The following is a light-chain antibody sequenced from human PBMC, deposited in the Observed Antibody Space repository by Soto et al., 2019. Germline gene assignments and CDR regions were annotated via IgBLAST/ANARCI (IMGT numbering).Light chain of an antibody. CDR2: DVS. CDR3: SSYTSSSTLYV. Sequence: QSALTQPGSVSGSPGQSITISCTGTSRDVGGYNYVSWYQQHPGKAPKLMIYDVSNRPSGVSNRFSGSKSGNTASLTISGLQAEDEAAYYCSSYTSSSTLYVFGTGTKVTVL. V-gene: IGLV2-14*01. CDR1: SRDVGGYNY. J-gene: IGLJ1*01.